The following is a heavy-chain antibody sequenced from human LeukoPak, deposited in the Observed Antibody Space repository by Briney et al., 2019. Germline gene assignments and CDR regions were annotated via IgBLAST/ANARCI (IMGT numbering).Heavy chain of an antibody. CDR3: ARVPINYDFWSGFENWFDP. D-gene: IGHD3-3*01. CDR1: GYSISSGYY. CDR2: IYHSGST. V-gene: IGHV4-38-2*01. J-gene: IGHJ5*02. Sequence: SETLSLTCAVSGYSISSGYYWGWIRQPLGKGLEWIGSIYHSGSTYYNPSLKSRVTISVDTSKNQFSLKLSSVTAADTAVYYCARVPINYDFWSGFENWFDPWGQGTLVTVSS.